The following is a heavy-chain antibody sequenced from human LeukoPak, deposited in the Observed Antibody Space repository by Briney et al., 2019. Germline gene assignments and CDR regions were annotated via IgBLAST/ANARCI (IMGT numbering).Heavy chain of an antibody. CDR3: ARDPGSQRVNRLARRGDY. CDR2: IDTNTGIP. J-gene: IGHJ4*02. D-gene: IGHD1-14*01. V-gene: IGHV7-4-1*02. Sequence: ASVKVSCKASGYTFTNFAMNWVRQAPGRGLEWMGWIDTNTGIPTYAQGFTGRFVFSLDTSVSTVYLQISSLQADDAAVYYCARDPGSQRVNRLARRGDYWGQGTLVTVSS. CDR1: GYTFTNFA.